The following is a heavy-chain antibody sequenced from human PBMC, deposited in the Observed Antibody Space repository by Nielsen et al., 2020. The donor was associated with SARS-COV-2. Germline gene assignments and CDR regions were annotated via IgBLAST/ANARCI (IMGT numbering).Heavy chain of an antibody. CDR2: ISAYNGNT. CDR1: GYTFTSYG. J-gene: IGHJ3*02. Sequence: ASVKVSCKASGYTFTSYGISWVRQAPGQGLEWMGWISAYNGNTNYAQKLQGRVTMTTDTSTSTAYMELRSLRSDDTVVYYCARDSVTTPPSRAFDIWGQGTMVTVSS. V-gene: IGHV1-18*01. CDR3: ARDSVTTPPSRAFDI. D-gene: IGHD4-17*01.